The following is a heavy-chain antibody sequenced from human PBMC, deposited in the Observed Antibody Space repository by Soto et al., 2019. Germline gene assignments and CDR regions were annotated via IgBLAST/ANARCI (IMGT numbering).Heavy chain of an antibody. Sequence: QVQLQESGPGLVKPSGTLSLTCAVSGGSISSSNWWSWVRQPPGKGLEWIGEIYHSGSTNYNPSLKSRVTISVDKSKNQFSLKLSSVTAADTAVYYCARAPLVVVAATSRPNWFDPWGQGTLVTVSS. J-gene: IGHJ5*02. V-gene: IGHV4-4*02. CDR1: GGSISSSNW. CDR3: ARAPLVVVAATSRPNWFDP. CDR2: IYHSGST. D-gene: IGHD2-15*01.